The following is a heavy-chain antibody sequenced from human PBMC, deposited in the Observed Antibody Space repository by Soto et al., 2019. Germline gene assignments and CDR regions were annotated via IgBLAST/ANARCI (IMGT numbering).Heavy chain of an antibody. V-gene: IGHV1-69*06. CDR3: ATIRVRGGPLPFED. Sequence: QVQLVQSGAEVRKPGSSVKVSCKTSGGLISKYSFNWVRQAPGQGLEWMGGVLPISGSTDYAQKFQGRLTITADRSTSTVYMELSRLRSDDTANYYCATIRVRGGPLPFEDGGQGMLISVSS. D-gene: IGHD1-26*01. CDR2: VLPISGST. J-gene: IGHJ4*01. CDR1: GGLISKYS.